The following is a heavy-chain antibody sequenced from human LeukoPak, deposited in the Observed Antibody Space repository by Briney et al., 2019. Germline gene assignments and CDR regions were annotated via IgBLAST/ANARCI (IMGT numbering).Heavy chain of an antibody. V-gene: IGHV3-53*01. J-gene: IGHJ4*02. CDR2: IYAGGTT. Sequence: PGGSLRLSCAASGLTVRTNYMSWVRQAPGKGLEWVSAIYAGGTTYYADSVKGRFTLSTDGSKNTLYLQMNNLRAEDTAVYYCASYSVSSRRDYWGQGTLVTVSS. D-gene: IGHD5/OR15-5a*01. CDR1: GLTVRTNY. CDR3: ASYSVSSRRDY.